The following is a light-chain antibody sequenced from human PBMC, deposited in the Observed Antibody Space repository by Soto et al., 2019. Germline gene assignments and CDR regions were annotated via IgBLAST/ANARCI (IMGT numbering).Light chain of an antibody. CDR1: QSISSY. CDR3: QQYENLPT. V-gene: IGKV1-33*01. J-gene: IGKJ5*01. CDR2: AAS. Sequence: DIQMTQSPSSLSGSVGDRVTITFRASQSISSYLNWYQQKPGKAPKLLIYAASSLQSGVPSRFRGSGSGTDFTFTISRLQPEDIATYYCQQYENLPTFGQGTRLEIK.